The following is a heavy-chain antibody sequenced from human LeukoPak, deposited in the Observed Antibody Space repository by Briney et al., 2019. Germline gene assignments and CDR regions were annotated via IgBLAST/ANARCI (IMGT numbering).Heavy chain of an antibody. V-gene: IGHV5-51*01. CDR3: ARRPLYGSGIPD. CDR2: IYPGDSDT. D-gene: IGHD3-10*01. J-gene: IGHJ4*02. CDR1: GSIFTSYW. Sequence: GASLQISCKGSGSIFTSYWIGWVRQLPGKGLEWMGIIYPGDSDTRYSPSFQGQVTISADKSISTAYLQWSSLKASDSAMYYCARRPLYGSGIPDWGQGTLVTVSS.